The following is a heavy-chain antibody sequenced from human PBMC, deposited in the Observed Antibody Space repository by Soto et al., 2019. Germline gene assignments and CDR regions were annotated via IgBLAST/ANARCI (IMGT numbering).Heavy chain of an antibody. D-gene: IGHD3-22*01. Sequence: GESLKISCKGSGYSFTSYWIGWVRQMPGKGLEWMGIIYPGDSDTRYSPSFQGQVTISADKSISTAYLQWSSLKASDTAMYYCATHSRGYYYDSSGSNTLDAFDIWGQGTMVTVSS. CDR1: GYSFTSYW. CDR2: IYPGDSDT. J-gene: IGHJ3*02. CDR3: ATHSRGYYYDSSGSNTLDAFDI. V-gene: IGHV5-51*01.